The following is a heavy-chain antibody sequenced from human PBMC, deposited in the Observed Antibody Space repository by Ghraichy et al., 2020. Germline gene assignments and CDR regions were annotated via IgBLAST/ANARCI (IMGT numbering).Heavy chain of an antibody. Sequence: GESLNISCAASGFTVSSNYMSWVRQAPGKGLEWVSVIYSGGSTYYADSVKGRFTISRDNSKNTLYLQMNSLRAEDTAVYYCATSVTTPNLSDYWGQGTLVTVSS. CDR2: IYSGGST. CDR3: ATSVTTPNLSDY. CDR1: GFTVSSNY. D-gene: IGHD4-17*01. J-gene: IGHJ4*02. V-gene: IGHV3-53*01.